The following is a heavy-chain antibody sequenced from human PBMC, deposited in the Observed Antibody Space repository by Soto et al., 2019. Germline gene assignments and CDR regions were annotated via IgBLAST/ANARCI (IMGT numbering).Heavy chain of an antibody. Sequence: GGSLRIACAACGFTVGDYAMSWLRQAPGKGLEWVGFIRSKAYGGTTEYAASVKGRFTISRDDSKSIAYLQMNSLKTEDTAVYYCTSWPYYYGSGSPPALHWGQGTLVTVSS. D-gene: IGHD3-10*01. CDR2: IRSKAYGGTT. CDR3: TSWPYYYGSGSPPALH. V-gene: IGHV3-49*03. J-gene: IGHJ4*02. CDR1: GFTVGDYA.